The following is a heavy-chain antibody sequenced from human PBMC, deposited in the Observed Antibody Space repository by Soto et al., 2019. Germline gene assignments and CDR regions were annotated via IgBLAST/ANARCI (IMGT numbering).Heavy chain of an antibody. CDR1: GYTFTSYA. Sequence: ASVKVSCKASGYTFTSYAMHWVRQAPGQRLEWMGWINAGNGNTKYSQKYQGRVTMTEDTSTDTAYMELSSLRSEDTAVYYCATAKAIVVVTDYYYYGMDVWGQGTTVTVSS. CDR3: ATAKAIVVVTDYYYYGMDV. D-gene: IGHD2-21*02. V-gene: IGHV1-3*01. J-gene: IGHJ6*02. CDR2: INAGNGNT.